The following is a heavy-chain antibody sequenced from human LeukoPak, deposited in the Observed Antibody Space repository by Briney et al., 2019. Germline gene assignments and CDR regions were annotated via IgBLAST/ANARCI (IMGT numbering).Heavy chain of an antibody. D-gene: IGHD6-6*01. J-gene: IGHJ6*03. CDR2: ISWDGGST. CDR3: AKDVGILQLAPADGYMDV. CDR1: GFTFDDYT. V-gene: IGHV3-43*01. Sequence: GGSLRLSCAASGFTFDDYTMHWVRQAPGKGLEWVSLISWDGGSTYYADSVKGRFTISRDNSKNSLYLQMNSLRTEDTALYYCAKDVGILQLAPADGYMDVWGKGTTVTVSS.